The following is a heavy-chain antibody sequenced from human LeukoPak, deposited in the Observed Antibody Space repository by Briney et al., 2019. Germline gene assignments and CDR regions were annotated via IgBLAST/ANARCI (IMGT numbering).Heavy chain of an antibody. Sequence: GGSLRLSCAASGFTFSTYNMLWVRQTPGKGLEWLYYINSGGSAVHYAGSVKDRFTFSRDNAKSSVYLQMNSLRVEDTGIYYCARVGTRGDWFDYWGQGTRVTVSS. J-gene: IGHJ5*01. CDR1: GFTFSTYN. CDR3: ARVGTRGDWFDY. CDR2: INSGGSAV. V-gene: IGHV3-48*01. D-gene: IGHD7-27*01.